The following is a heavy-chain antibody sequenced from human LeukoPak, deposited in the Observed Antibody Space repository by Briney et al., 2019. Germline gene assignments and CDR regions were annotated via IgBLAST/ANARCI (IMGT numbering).Heavy chain of an antibody. Sequence: PGGSLRLSCAASGFTFSSYSMNWVRQAPGKGLEWVSSISSSSSSYIYYADSVKGRFTISRDNAKNSLYLQMNSLRAEDTAVYYCARSSVVIAAAGSFDYWGQGTLVTVSS. CDR3: ARSSVVIAAAGSFDY. CDR2: ISSSSSSYI. J-gene: IGHJ4*02. D-gene: IGHD6-13*01. CDR1: GFTFSSYS. V-gene: IGHV3-21*01.